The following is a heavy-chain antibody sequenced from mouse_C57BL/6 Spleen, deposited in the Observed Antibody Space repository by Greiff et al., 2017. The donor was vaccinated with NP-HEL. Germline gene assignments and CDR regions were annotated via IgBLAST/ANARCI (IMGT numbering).Heavy chain of an antibody. CDR2: IYPGDGDT. J-gene: IGHJ4*01. CDR3: ARSSSGYPYYYAMDY. Sequence: VQLQQSGPELVKPGASVKISCKASGYAFSSSWMNWVKQRPGKGLEWIGRIYPGDGDTNYNGHFKGPATLTADKSSSPAYMQLSSLTSDDSAVYVCARSSSGYPYYYAMDYWGQGTSVSVAS. CDR1: GYAFSSSW. D-gene: IGHD3-2*02. V-gene: IGHV1-82*01.